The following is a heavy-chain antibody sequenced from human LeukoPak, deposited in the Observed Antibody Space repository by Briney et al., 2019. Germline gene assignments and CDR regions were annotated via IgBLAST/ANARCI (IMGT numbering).Heavy chain of an antibody. V-gene: IGHV1-69*01. J-gene: IGHJ4*02. CDR1: GGTFSSYA. CDR3: ARHPNYYDSSGYYKGFDC. D-gene: IGHD3-22*01. Sequence: SVKVSCKASGGTFSSYAISWVRQAPGQGLEWMGGIIPIFGTANYAQKFQGRVTITADESTSTAYMELSSLRSEDTAVYYCARHPNYYDSSGYYKGFDCWGQGTLVTVSS. CDR2: IIPIFGTA.